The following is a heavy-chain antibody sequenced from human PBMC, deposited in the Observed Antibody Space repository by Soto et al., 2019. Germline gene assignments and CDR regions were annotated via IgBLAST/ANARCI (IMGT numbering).Heavy chain of an antibody. CDR1: GFTFSSYA. CDR3: AGHNKEPYYDFWSGYYGSYYYYGMGV. CDR2: ISGSGGST. J-gene: IGHJ6*02. Sequence: GGSLRLSCAASGFTFSSYAMSWVRQAPGKGLEWVSAISGSGGSTYYADSVKGRFTISRDNSKNTLYLQMNSLRAEDTAVYYCAGHNKEPYYDFWSGYYGSYYYYGMGVWGQGTTVTVSS. V-gene: IGHV3-23*01. D-gene: IGHD3-3*01.